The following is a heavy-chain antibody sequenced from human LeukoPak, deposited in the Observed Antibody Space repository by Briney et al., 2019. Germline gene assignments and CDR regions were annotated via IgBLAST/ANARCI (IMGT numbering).Heavy chain of an antibody. CDR1: GGSISSYY. Sequence: SETLSLTCTVSGGSISSYYWGWIRQPPGKGLEWIGSIYYSGSTYYNPSLKSRVTISVDTSKNQFSLKLSSVTAADTAVYYCARLSKDIVVVPAARGLDNWGQGTLVTVSS. CDR2: IYYSGST. V-gene: IGHV4-39*01. D-gene: IGHD2-2*01. J-gene: IGHJ4*02. CDR3: ARLSKDIVVVPAARGLDN.